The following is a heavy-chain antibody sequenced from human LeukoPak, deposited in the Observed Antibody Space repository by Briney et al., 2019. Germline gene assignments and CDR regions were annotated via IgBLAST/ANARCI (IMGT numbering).Heavy chain of an antibody. Sequence: ASVKVSFKSSVGTFSSYAISWVRQAPGQGLEWMGRIIPILGIANYAQKFQGRVTITSDKSTSTAYMELSSLRSEDTAVYYCATLMVITIGNYYYMDVWGKGTTVTVSS. V-gene: IGHV1-69*04. CDR3: ATLMVITIGNYYYMDV. D-gene: IGHD3-22*01. J-gene: IGHJ6*03. CDR1: VGTFSSYA. CDR2: IIPILGIA.